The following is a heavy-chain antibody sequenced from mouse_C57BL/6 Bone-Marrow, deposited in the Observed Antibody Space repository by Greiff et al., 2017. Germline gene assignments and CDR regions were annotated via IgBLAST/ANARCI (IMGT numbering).Heavy chain of an antibody. J-gene: IGHJ2*01. CDR3: ARPFDYDYVRASLDD. D-gene: IGHD2-4*01. Sequence: EVKLMESGAELVKPGASVKLSCTASGFNIKDYYMHWVKQRTEQGLEWIGRIDPEDGETKYAPKFQGKATITADTSSNTAYLQLSSQTSEDTAVYYGARPFDYDYVRASLDDWGQGTTLTVSS. CDR1: GFNIKDYY. V-gene: IGHV14-2*01. CDR2: IDPEDGET.